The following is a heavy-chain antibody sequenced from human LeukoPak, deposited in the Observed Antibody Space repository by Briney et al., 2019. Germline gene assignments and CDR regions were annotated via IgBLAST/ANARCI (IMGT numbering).Heavy chain of an antibody. Sequence: GGSLRLSCAASGFIFTNYFMSWVRQAPGKGLEWVASIKHDGSEKYYVDSVRGRFTISRDNTMNSLYLQMSSLRAEDTAVYYCATDRGWRTSGYYLHYFEYWGQGTLVTFSS. CDR2: IKHDGSEK. V-gene: IGHV3-7*01. CDR1: GFIFTNYF. CDR3: ATDRGWRTSGYYLHYFEY. D-gene: IGHD3-3*01. J-gene: IGHJ4*02.